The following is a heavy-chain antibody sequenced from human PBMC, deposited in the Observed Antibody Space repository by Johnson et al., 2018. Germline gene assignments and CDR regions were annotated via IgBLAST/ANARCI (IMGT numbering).Heavy chain of an antibody. CDR1: GYTFTSYD. V-gene: IGHV1-8*01. Sequence: QVQLVQSGAEVKKPGASXKVSCKASGYTFTSYDINWVRQATGQGLEWMGWMNPNRGNTGYAQKFQGRVTMTRNTSISTAYMELSSLRSEDTAVYSCARGGVYYDSSGYYDAFDIWGQGTRVTVSS. CDR2: MNPNRGNT. D-gene: IGHD3-22*01. CDR3: ARGGVYYDSSGYYDAFDI. J-gene: IGHJ3*02.